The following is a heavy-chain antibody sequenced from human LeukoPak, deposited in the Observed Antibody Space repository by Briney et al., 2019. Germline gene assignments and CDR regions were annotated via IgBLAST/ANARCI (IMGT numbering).Heavy chain of an antibody. V-gene: IGHV3-33*01. D-gene: IGHD3-22*01. Sequence: PGGSLRLSCAASGFTFSSYGMHWVRQAPGKGLEWVAVIWYDGSNKYYADSVKGRFTISRDNSKNTLYLQMNSLRAEDTAVYYCARDIPNYYDSSGYSGPFDYWGQGNLVTVSS. CDR1: GFTFSSYG. J-gene: IGHJ4*02. CDR2: IWYDGSNK. CDR3: ARDIPNYYDSSGYSGPFDY.